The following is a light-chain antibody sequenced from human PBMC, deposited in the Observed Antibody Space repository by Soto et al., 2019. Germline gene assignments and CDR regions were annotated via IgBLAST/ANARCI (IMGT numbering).Light chain of an antibody. CDR2: DAS. Sequence: DIQMTQSPSTLSASVGDRVTITCRASQSITNRLAWYQQKPGKAPRVVIYDASSLESGVPSRFSGSGFGTEFILTINSLQPDDFATYCCQHYGGMWAFGQGTKVEV. CDR1: QSITNR. V-gene: IGKV1-5*01. CDR3: QHYGGMWA. J-gene: IGKJ1*01.